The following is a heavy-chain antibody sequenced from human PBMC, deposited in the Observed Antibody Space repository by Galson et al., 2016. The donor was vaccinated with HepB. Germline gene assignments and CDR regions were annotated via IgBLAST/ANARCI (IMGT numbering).Heavy chain of an antibody. D-gene: IGHD3-3*01. CDR1: GFTFSNYA. Sequence: SLRLSCAASGFTFSNYAMSWVRQAPGKGLEWVSAISGSGGSPYYADSVTGRFTISRDNSKNTLYLQMNSLRVEDTSLYYCAKDTRSGFDSRWFDPWGQGTLVTVSS. J-gene: IGHJ5*02. CDR2: ISGSGGSP. CDR3: AKDTRSGFDSRWFDP. V-gene: IGHV3-23*01.